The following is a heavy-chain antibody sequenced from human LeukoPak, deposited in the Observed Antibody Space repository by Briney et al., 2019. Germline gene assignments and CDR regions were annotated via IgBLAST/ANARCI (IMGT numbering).Heavy chain of an antibody. V-gene: IGHV3-7*01. CDR1: GFTFSSYW. Sequence: GGSLRLSCAASGFTFSSYWMSWVRQAPGKGLEWVANIKQDGSEKYYVDSVKGRFTISRDNAKNSLFLQMNSLRAEDTAVYYCARVRLLYDFWSGLDYWGQGTLATVSS. J-gene: IGHJ4*02. CDR3: ARVRLLYDFWSGLDY. CDR2: IKQDGSEK. D-gene: IGHD3-3*01.